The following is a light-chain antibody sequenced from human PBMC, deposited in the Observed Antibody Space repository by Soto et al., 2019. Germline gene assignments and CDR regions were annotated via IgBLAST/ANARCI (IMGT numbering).Light chain of an antibody. Sequence: QSVLAQPASVSGSPGQSITISCTGTTSDVGGFDYVSWYQQHPDRAPKLLIYEVSYRPSGASNRFSGSKSGSTASLTISGLQTEDEADYYCGSYTSSTTWVFGGGTKVTVL. J-gene: IGLJ2*01. CDR1: TSDVGGFDY. V-gene: IGLV2-14*01. CDR3: GSYTSSTTWV. CDR2: EVS.